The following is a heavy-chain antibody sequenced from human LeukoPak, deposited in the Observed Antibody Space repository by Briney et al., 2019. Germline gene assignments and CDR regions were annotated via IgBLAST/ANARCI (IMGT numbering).Heavy chain of an antibody. J-gene: IGHJ4*02. CDR2: INHSGST. V-gene: IGHV4-34*01. CDR1: GGSFSGYY. D-gene: IGHD6-19*01. CDR3: ARLPGIAVAHPDY. Sequence: SETLSLTCAVYGGSFSGYYWSWIRQPPGKGLEWIGEINHSGSTNYNPSLKSRVTISVDTSKNQFSLKLSSVTAADTAVYYCARLPGIAVAHPDYWGQGTLVTVSS.